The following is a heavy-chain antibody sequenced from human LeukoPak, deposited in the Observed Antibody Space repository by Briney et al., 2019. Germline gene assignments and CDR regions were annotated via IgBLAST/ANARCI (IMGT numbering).Heavy chain of an antibody. CDR2: IWYDGSNK. V-gene: IGHV3-33*01. CDR1: GFTFSSYG. J-gene: IGHJ6*04. Sequence: GGSLRLSCAASGFTFSSYGMHWVRQAPGKGLEWVAVIWYDGSNKYYADSVKGRFTISRDNSKNTLYLQMNSLRAEDTAVYYCARDIYCSSTRCYGSPTYYYYGMDVWGKGTTVTVSS. CDR3: ARDIYCSSTRCYGSPTYYYYGMDV. D-gene: IGHD2-2*01.